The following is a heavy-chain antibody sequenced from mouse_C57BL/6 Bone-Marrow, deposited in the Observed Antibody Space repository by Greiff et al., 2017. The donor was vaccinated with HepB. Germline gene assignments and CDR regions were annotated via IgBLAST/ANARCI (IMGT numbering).Heavy chain of an antibody. CDR2: INYDGSST. CDR3: ARWDGSSPFAY. V-gene: IGHV5-16*01. CDR1: GFTFSDYY. J-gene: IGHJ3*01. Sequence: EVKLVESEGGLVQPGSSMKLSCTASGFTFSDYYMAWVRQVPEKGLEWVANINYDGSSTYYLDSLKSRFIISRDNAKNILYLQMSSLKSEDTATYYCARWDGSSPFAYWGQGTLVTVSA. D-gene: IGHD1-1*01.